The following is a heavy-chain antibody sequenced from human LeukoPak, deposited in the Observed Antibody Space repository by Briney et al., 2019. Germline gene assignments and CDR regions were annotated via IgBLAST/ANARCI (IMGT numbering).Heavy chain of an antibody. CDR1: GFTFSSYW. J-gene: IGHJ3*02. V-gene: IGHV3-7*01. CDR2: IRQDGSEK. CDR3: ARSRVQLWFAAFDI. Sequence: GGSLRLSCAASGFTFSSYWMSWVRQAPGKGLEWVANIRQDGSEKYYVDSVKGRFTIYRDNAKNSLYLQMNSLRAEDTAVYYCARSRVQLWFAAFDIWGQGTMVTVSS. D-gene: IGHD5-18*01.